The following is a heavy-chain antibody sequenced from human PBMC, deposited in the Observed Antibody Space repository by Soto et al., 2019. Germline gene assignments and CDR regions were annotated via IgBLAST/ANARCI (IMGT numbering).Heavy chain of an antibody. CDR2: ISYDGSNK. J-gene: IGHJ4*02. Sequence: GGSLRLSCAASGFSFSTYWMTWVRQAPGKGLEWVAVISYDGSNKHYVDSVKGRFTISRDNSKNTLYLQMNSLRAEDTAVYYCAKDYGFYYDILTGYYTPGYWGQGTLVTVSS. CDR3: AKDYGFYYDILTGYYTPGY. V-gene: IGHV3-30*18. CDR1: GFSFSTYW. D-gene: IGHD3-9*01.